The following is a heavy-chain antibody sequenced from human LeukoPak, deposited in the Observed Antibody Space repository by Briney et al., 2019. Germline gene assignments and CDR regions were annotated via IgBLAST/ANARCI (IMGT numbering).Heavy chain of an antibody. CDR2: ISSSSSYI. CDR1: GFTFSSYS. D-gene: IGHD2-8*02. Sequence: GGSLRLSCAASGFTFSSYSMNWVRQAPGKGLEWVSSISSSSSYIYYADSVKGRFTISRDNSKNTLFLQMNSLRAEDTALYYCAQVSCPGVSCPNYYYGMAVWGQGTAVTVSS. V-gene: IGHV3-21*04. CDR3: AQVSCPGVSCPNYYYGMAV. J-gene: IGHJ6*02.